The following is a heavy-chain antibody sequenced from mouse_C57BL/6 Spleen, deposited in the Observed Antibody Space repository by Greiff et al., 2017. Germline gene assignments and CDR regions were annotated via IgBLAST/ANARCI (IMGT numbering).Heavy chain of an antibody. V-gene: IGHV1-82*01. CDR2: ISPGDGDT. Sequence: QVQLQQSGPELVKPGASVKISCKASGYAFSSSWMNWVKQRPGKGLEWIGRISPGDGDTNYNGKFKGKATLTADKSSSTAYMQLSSLTSEDSAVYFCARSYGNYVPYYAMDYWGQGTSVTVSS. J-gene: IGHJ4*01. CDR1: GYAFSSSW. CDR3: ARSYGNYVPYYAMDY. D-gene: IGHD2-1*01.